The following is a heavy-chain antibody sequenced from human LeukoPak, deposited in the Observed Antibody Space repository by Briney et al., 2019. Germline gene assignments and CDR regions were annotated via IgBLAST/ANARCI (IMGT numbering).Heavy chain of an antibody. J-gene: IGHJ6*03. Sequence: GGSLRLSCEASGFTFSSHSMNWVRQAPRKGLEWVSYISGGSDTIYYADSVKGRFTISRDNAENSLYLQMSDLRAEDTAVYYCARLDRYYFDSSSYTYYYYMDVWGKGPTVTVSS. CDR3: ARLDRYYFDSSSYTYYYYMDV. CDR1: GFTFSSHS. CDR2: ISGGSDTI. D-gene: IGHD3-22*01. V-gene: IGHV3-48*01.